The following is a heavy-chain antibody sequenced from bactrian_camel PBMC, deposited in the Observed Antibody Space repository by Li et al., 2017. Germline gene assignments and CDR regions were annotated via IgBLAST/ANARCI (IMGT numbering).Heavy chain of an antibody. CDR1: GATDTSTC. Sequence: HVQLVESGGGSVQPGGSLRLSCTASGATDTSTCMAWYRQAPGKEREGVAIILSDGRTEYADSVKGRFTISKDTAKNILDLQMNSLKPEDTAMYYCATRGSLPCALVSSFRDWGRGTQVTVS. D-gene: IGHD6*01. V-gene: IGHV3S53*01. J-gene: IGHJ4*01. CDR2: ILSDGRT. CDR3: ATRGSLPCALVSSFRD.